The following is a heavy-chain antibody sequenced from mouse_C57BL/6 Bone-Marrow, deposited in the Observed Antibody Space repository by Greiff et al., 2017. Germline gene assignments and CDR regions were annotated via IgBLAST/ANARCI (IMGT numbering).Heavy chain of an antibody. CDR1: GFTFSDYG. CDR2: ISSGSSTI. Sequence: EVHLVESGGGLVKPGGSLKLSCAASGFTFSDYGMHWVRQAPEKGLEWVAYISSGSSTIYYAATVKGRFTISRDNATNTLFLQLTSLRSEDPAMFYCDKKRRVPMDYWGQGTTVTVSS. CDR3: DKKRRVPMDY. V-gene: IGHV5-17*01. J-gene: IGHJ4*01.